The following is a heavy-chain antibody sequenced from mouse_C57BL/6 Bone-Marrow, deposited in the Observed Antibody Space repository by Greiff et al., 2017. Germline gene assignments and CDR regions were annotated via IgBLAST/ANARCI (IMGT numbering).Heavy chain of an antibody. CDR3: ARKKCRGRDY. CDR2: ISTYYGDA. Sequence: VKLQESGPELVRPGVSVKISCKGSGYTFTDYAMHWVKQSHATSLEWIGVISTYYGDASYNQKFKDKATITVDKSSSTAYMELARLTSEDSDVYYCARKKCRGRDYWGQGTTLSVSS. J-gene: IGHJ2*01. CDR1: GYTFTDYA. V-gene: IGHV1-67*01. D-gene: IGHD1-1*01.